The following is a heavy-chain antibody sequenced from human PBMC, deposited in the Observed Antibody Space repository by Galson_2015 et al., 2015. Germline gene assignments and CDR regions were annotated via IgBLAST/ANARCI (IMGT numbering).Heavy chain of an antibody. V-gene: IGHV3-7*01. Sequence: SLRLSCAASGFTFTSYWMTWVRQAPGKGPEWVASIKQDGTEKYYVDSVRGRFSISRDNAKNSLFLHMNSLRAEDTAVYYCARGSTLEWILQRYAYYMDVWGKGTTVTVSS. CDR1: GFTFTSYW. CDR2: IKQDGTEK. J-gene: IGHJ6*03. D-gene: IGHD3-3*01. CDR3: ARGSTLEWILQRYAYYMDV.